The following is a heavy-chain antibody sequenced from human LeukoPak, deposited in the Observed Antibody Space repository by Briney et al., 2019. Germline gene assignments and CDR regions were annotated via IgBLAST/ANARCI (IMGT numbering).Heavy chain of an antibody. CDR3: ATNYDYVWGSYSY. D-gene: IGHD3-16*01. Sequence: PSETLSLTCAVYGGSFSGYYWSWIRQPPGKGLEWIGEINHSGSTNYNPSLKSRVTISVDTSKNQFSLKLSSVTAADTAVYYCATNYDYVWGSYSYWGQGTLVTVSS. CDR1: GGSFSGYY. J-gene: IGHJ4*02. V-gene: IGHV4-34*01. CDR2: INHSGST.